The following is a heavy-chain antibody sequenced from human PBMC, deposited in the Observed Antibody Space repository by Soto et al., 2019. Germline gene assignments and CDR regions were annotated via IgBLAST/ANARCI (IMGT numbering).Heavy chain of an antibody. D-gene: IGHD3-22*01. J-gene: IGHJ4*02. CDR1: GFTFSSYA. Sequence: PGGSLRLSCAASGFTFSSYAMSWVRQAPGKGLEWVSAISSSGGSTYYADSVKGRFTISRDNSKNALYLQMNSLRAEDTAVYYCAKFSYDSSGYLFDYWGQGTLVTVS. CDR3: AKFSYDSSGYLFDY. CDR2: ISSSGGST. V-gene: IGHV3-23*01.